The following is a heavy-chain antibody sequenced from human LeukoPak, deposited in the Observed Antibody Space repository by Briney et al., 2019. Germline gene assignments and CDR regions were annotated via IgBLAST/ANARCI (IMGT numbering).Heavy chain of an antibody. V-gene: IGHV3-64*01. CDR3: ARRGAGVVTPAYYYYMDV. J-gene: IGHJ6*03. CDR2: ISSNGGST. D-gene: IGHD3-22*01. CDR1: GFTFSSYA. Sequence: PGGSLRLSCAASGFTFSSYAMHWVRQAPGKGPEYVSAISSNGGSTYYANSVKGRFTISRDNSKNTLYLQMGSLRAEDMAVYYCARRGAGVVTPAYYYYMDVWGKGTTVTVSS.